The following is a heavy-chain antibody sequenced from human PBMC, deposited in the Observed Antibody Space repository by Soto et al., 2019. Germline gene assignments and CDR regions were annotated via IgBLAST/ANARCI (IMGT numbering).Heavy chain of an antibody. CDR2: ISGSGGST. V-gene: IGHV3-23*01. Sequence: EVQLLESGGGLVQPGGSLRLSCAASGFTFSSYAMSWVRQAPGKGLEWVSAISGSGGSTYYADSVKGRFTISRDNSKNTLYLQMNSLRAEDTAVYYCAKGRWFGELLLDNLPMVGNWGQGTLVTVSS. D-gene: IGHD3-10*01. CDR1: GFTFSSYA. J-gene: IGHJ4*02. CDR3: AKGRWFGELLLDNLPMVGN.